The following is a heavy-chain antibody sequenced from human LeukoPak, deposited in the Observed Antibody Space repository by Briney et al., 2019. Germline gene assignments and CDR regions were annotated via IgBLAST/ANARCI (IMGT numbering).Heavy chain of an antibody. J-gene: IGHJ6*03. V-gene: IGHV1-8*01. D-gene: IGHD3-3*01. Sequence: GASVKVSCKASGYTFTSYDINWVRQATGQGLEWMGWMNPNSGNTGYAQKFQGRVTMTRNTSISTAYMELSSLRSEDTAVYYCATGLYYDFWSGYYYYYYYMDVWGKGTTVTVSS. CDR3: ATGLYYDFWSGYYYYYYYMDV. CDR1: GYTFTSYD. CDR2: MNPNSGNT.